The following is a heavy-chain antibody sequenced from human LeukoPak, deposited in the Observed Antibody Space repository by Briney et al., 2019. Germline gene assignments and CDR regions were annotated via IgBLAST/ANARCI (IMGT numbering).Heavy chain of an antibody. D-gene: IGHD3-22*01. Sequence: PGGSLRLSCVVSGFTFSSSFMDWVRQVPGKGLAWVSRINPGNITTYADSVKGRFTISRDNAKNTLYLQMNSLRAEDTAVYYCARPFYFDSIDIWGQGTLVTVSS. CDR1: GFTFSSSF. CDR2: INPGNIT. CDR3: ARPFYFDSIDI. V-gene: IGHV3-74*01. J-gene: IGHJ4*02.